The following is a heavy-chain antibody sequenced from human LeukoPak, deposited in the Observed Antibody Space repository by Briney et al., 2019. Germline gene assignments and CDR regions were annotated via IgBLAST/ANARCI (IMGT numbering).Heavy chain of an antibody. CDR2: ISAYNGNT. J-gene: IGHJ4*02. Sequence: GASVTVSFKASGYTFTYYGLRSVRPAPGQGLEWMGWISAYNGNTNYVQKLQGRVTMTTDTSTSTAYMELRSLRSDDRAVYYCVRGLHDFEDYFAYWGGETLVTVSS. CDR1: GYTFTYYG. CDR3: VRGLHDFEDYFAY. D-gene: IGHD1-1*01. V-gene: IGHV1-18*01.